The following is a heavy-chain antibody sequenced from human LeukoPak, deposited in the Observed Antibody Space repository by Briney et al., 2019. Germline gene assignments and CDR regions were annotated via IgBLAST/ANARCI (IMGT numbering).Heavy chain of an antibody. CDR3: AKRNRYDYYYYMDV. CDR2: ISRSGSTN. CDR1: GFTFSDYN. J-gene: IGHJ6*03. Sequence: GGSLRLSCAASGFTFSDYNMRWIRQAPGKGLEWVSSISRSGSTNYYADSVKGRFTISRDNAKNSLFLQLNSLRAEDTAVYYCAKRNRYDYYYYMDVWGKGTTVTISS. V-gene: IGHV3-11*04.